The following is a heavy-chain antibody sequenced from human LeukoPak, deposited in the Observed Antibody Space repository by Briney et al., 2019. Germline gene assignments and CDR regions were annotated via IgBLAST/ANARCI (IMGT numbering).Heavy chain of an antibody. V-gene: IGHV3-21*01. CDR1: GFTISNRD. Sequence: GGSLRLSCAASGFTISNRDMNWVRQAPGKGLEWVSSISSSSTYVFHADSVKGRFTISRDNAKNSLYLQMNSLRAEDTAVYYCARDRNTYYDSSGYYPDAIDTWGQGTVVTVSS. CDR3: ARDRNTYYDSSGYYPDAIDT. CDR2: ISSSSTYV. J-gene: IGHJ3*02. D-gene: IGHD3-22*01.